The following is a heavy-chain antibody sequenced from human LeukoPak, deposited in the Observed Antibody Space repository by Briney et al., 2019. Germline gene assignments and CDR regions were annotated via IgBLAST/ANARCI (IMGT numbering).Heavy chain of an antibody. CDR3: AREAREGHVFDI. Sequence: SETLSLTCPVSGGSISSYYWSWIRQPPGQGLEWIGYIHYSGSTNYNPSLKSRVTISVDTSKNQFSLKLRSVTAADTAVYYCAREAREGHVFDIWGQGTMVTVSS. D-gene: IGHD5-24*01. CDR1: GGSISSYY. V-gene: IGHV4-59*01. J-gene: IGHJ3*02. CDR2: IHYSGST.